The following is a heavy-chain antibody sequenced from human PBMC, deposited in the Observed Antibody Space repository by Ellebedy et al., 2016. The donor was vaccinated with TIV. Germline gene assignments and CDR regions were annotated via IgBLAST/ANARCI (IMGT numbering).Heavy chain of an antibody. CDR1: GGTFSSYA. CDR2: IIPIFGTA. D-gene: IGHD6-19*01. J-gene: IGHJ3*02. CDR3: ARWRSPVAPDAFDI. Sequence: SVKVSCXASGGTFSSYAISWVRQAPGQGLEWMGGIIPIFGTANYAQKFQGRVTITADESTSTAYMELSSLRSEDTAVYYCARWRSPVAPDAFDIWGQGTMVTVSS. V-gene: IGHV1-69*13.